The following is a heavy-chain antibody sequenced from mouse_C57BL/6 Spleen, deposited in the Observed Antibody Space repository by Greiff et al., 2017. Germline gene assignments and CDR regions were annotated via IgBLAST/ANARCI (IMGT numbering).Heavy chain of an antibody. CDR2: ISSGSSTI. V-gene: IGHV5-17*01. CDR1: GFTFSDYG. CDR3: ARSPYYYGSSYRYFDV. D-gene: IGHD1-1*01. J-gene: IGHJ1*03. Sequence: EVQGVESGGGLVKPGGSLKLSCAASGFTFSDYGMHWVRQAPEKGLEWVAYISSGSSTIYYADTVKGRFTISRDNAKNTLFLQMTSLRSEDTAMYYCARSPYYYGSSYRYFDVWGTGTTVTVSS.